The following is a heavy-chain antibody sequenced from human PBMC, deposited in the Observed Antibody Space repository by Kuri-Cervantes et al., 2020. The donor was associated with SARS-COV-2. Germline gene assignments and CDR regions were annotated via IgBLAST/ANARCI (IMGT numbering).Heavy chain of an antibody. V-gene: IGHV3-11*04. Sequence: AGSLRLPCADSGFAFSDYYMSWIRQAPGKGLEWVSYISSSGSTIYYADSVKGRFTISRDNAKNSLYLQMNSLRAEDTAVYYCARGPPGYDFWSGYPNWFDPWGHGPLVTVSS. J-gene: IGHJ5*02. CDR3: ARGPPGYDFWSGYPNWFDP. CDR2: ISSSGSTI. D-gene: IGHD3-3*01. CDR1: GFAFSDYY.